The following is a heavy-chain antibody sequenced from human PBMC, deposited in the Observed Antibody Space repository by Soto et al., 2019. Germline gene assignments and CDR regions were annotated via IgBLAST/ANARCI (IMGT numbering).Heavy chain of an antibody. Sequence: EVQLVESGGGLVQPGRSLRLSCAASGFTFDDYAMHWVRQAPGKGLEWVSGISWNSGSIGYADSVKGRFTISRDNAKNSLYLQMNSLRAEDTALYYCAKDSALSCSGGSCYPSYWGQGTLVTVSS. CDR3: AKDSALSCSGGSCYPSY. CDR1: GFTFDDYA. V-gene: IGHV3-9*01. J-gene: IGHJ4*02. CDR2: ISWNSGSI. D-gene: IGHD2-15*01.